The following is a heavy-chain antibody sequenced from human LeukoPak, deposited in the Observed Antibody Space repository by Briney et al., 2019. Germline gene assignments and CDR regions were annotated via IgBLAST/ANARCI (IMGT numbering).Heavy chain of an antibody. CDR3: GRKCSSSWYIDY. Sequence: GGPLRLSCAASGFPFSSHGMHWVRQAPGRGLEWGAVIWYYGNNYYYADYVKGRFTIIRDNSKNTVYLQMNSLRAEDTAVYFCGRKCSSSWYIDYWGQGTLVTVSS. CDR2: IWYYGNNY. V-gene: IGHV3-33*01. CDR1: GFPFSSHG. D-gene: IGHD6-13*01. J-gene: IGHJ4*02.